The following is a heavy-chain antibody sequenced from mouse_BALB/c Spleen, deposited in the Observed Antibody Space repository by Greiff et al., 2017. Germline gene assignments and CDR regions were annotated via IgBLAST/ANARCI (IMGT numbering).Heavy chain of an antibody. D-gene: IGHD1-1*01. CDR3: ARDEDYYGSSYYAMDY. Sequence: EVQVVESGGGLVQPGGSLRLSCATSGFTFSDFYMEWVRQPPGKRLEWIAASRNKANDYTTEYSASVKGRFIVSRDTSQSILYLQMNALRAEDTAIYYCARDEDYYGSSYYAMDYWGQGTSVTVSS. CDR2: SRNKANDYTT. V-gene: IGHV7-1*02. J-gene: IGHJ4*01. CDR1: GFTFSDFY.